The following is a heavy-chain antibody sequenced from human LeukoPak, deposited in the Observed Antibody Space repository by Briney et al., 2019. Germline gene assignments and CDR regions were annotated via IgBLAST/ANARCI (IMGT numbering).Heavy chain of an antibody. CDR1: GFTFSSYA. J-gene: IGHJ4*02. V-gene: IGHV3-30-3*01. CDR2: ISYDGSNK. CDR3: ARGHSGYDSDRFDY. Sequence: GSLRLSCAASGFTFSSYAMHWVRQAPGKGLEWVAVISYDGSNKYYADSVKGRFTISRDNSKNTLYLQMNSLGAEDTAVYYCARGHSGYDSDRFDYWGQGILVTVSS. D-gene: IGHD5-12*01.